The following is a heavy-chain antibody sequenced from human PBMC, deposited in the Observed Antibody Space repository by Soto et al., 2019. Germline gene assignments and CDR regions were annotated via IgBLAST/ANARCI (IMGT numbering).Heavy chain of an antibody. CDR3: AREVGRRIEY. J-gene: IGHJ4*02. V-gene: IGHV1-8*01. Sequence: QVQLVQSGAEVKKPGASVKVSCKASGYTFTSYDINWVRQAPGQGLEWMGWMNPNGGNTGYAQKCQGRVTMTRNTSISTAYMELSSLRSDDAAMYYCAREVGRRIEYWGQGTLVTVSS. CDR2: MNPNGGNT. D-gene: IGHD1-26*01. CDR1: GYTFTSYD.